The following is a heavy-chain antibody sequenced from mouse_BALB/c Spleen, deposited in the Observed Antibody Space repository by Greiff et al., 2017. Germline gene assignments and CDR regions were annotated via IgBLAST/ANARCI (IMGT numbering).Heavy chain of an antibody. CDR3: ARKLGKRREYYYAMDY. J-gene: IGHJ4*01. Sequence: QVQLQQSGPGLVQPSQSLSITCTVSGFSLTSYGVHWVRQSPGKGLEWLGVIWSGGSTDYNAAFISRLSISKDNSKSQVFFKMNSLQANDTAIYYCARKLGKRREYYYAMDYWGQGTSVTVSS. CDR1: GFSLTSYG. V-gene: IGHV2-2*02. CDR2: IWSGGST. D-gene: IGHD4-1*01.